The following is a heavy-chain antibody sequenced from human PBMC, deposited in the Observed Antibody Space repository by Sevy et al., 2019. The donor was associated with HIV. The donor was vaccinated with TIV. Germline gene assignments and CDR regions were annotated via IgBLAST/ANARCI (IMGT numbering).Heavy chain of an antibody. CDR1: GFTFGDYG. J-gene: IGHJ4*02. Sequence: GGSLRLSCIGSGFTFGDYGVSWFRQAPGKGLEWVGFMRSKTYGGTIEYAASVKGRFTMSRDDSKSIAYLQMNSLKIEDTAVYYCSRALGSYGAYFTPWGQGTLVTVSS. V-gene: IGHV3-49*03. CDR2: MRSKTYGGTI. D-gene: IGHD2-15*01. CDR3: SRALGSYGAYFTP.